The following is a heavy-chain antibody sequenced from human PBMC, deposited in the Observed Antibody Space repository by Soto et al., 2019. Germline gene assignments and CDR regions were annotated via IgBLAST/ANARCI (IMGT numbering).Heavy chain of an antibody. J-gene: IGHJ4*02. Sequence: QVQLVESGGGVVQPGRSLRLSCAASGFTFSSYGMHWVRQAPGKGLEWVAVISYDGSNKYYADSVKGRFTISRDNSNNTLYLQMNSLRPEDTFVYYCASDSNIVVATYWGQGTLVTVSS. V-gene: IGHV3-30*03. CDR2: ISYDGSNK. CDR3: ASDSNIVVATY. D-gene: IGHD2-21*01. CDR1: GFTFSSYG.